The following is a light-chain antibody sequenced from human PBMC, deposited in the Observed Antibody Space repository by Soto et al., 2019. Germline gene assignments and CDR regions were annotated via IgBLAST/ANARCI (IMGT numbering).Light chain of an antibody. CDR2: EDN. J-gene: IGLJ2*01. CDR3: WSYAGSSTYVV. Sequence: QSALTQPASVSGSPGQSITISCTGSSSDIGSYNLVSWYQRHPDKAPKLLIYEDNRRPSGVSDRFSGSKSGNTASLTVSGLQAEDEADYFCWSYAGSSTYVVFGGGTKLTVL. V-gene: IGLV2-23*01. CDR1: SSDIGSYNL.